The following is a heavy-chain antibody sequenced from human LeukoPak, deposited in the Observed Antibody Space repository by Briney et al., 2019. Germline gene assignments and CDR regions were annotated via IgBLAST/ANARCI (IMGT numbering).Heavy chain of an antibody. V-gene: IGHV1-2*06. CDR3: ARAFIVVVPAAIDLFDY. Sequence: ASVKVSCKASGYTFTGYYMHWVRQAPGQVLEGMGRINPNRGGTNYAQKFKGRVTMTRDTSISTAYMELSRLRSDDTAVYYCARAFIVVVPAAIDLFDYWGQGTLVTVSS. D-gene: IGHD2-2*01. J-gene: IGHJ4*02. CDR2: INPNRGGT. CDR1: GYTFTGYY.